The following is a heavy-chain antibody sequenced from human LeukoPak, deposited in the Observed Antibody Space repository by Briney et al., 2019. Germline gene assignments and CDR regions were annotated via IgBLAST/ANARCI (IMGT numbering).Heavy chain of an antibody. V-gene: IGHV3-66*02. D-gene: IGHD1-26*01. CDR3: AREPSGTYWLDY. J-gene: IGHJ4*02. CDR2: IYSAGST. Sequence: PGGSLRLSCAASGFTVSSNYMSWVRQALGKGLEWVSVIYSAGSTYYADSVKGRFTISRDNSKNTLYLQMNSLRAEDTAVYYCAREPSGTYWLDYWGQGTLVTVSS. CDR1: GFTVSSNY.